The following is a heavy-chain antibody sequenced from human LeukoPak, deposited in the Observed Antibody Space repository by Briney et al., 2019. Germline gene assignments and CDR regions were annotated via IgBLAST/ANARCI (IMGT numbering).Heavy chain of an antibody. V-gene: IGHV3-30*02. D-gene: IGHD3-16*01. CDR1: GFTFSSYG. CDR3: AKGHGWGASYYYYMDV. Sequence: GGSLRLSCAASGFTFSSYGMYWVRQAPGKGLEWVAFTRYDGSNKYYADSVKGRFTISRDNSKNTLYLKMNSLRAEDTAVYYCAKGHGWGASYYYYMDVWGKGTTVTISS. J-gene: IGHJ6*03. CDR2: TRYDGSNK.